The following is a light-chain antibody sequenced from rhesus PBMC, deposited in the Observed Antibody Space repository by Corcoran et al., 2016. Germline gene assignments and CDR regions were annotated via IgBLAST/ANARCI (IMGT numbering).Light chain of an antibody. CDR1: QSLLYTSNNKNY. Sequence: VMTQSPDSLAVSLGERVIINCKSSQSLLYTSNNKNYLAWYQQKPGQAPKLLIYWASTRESGVPNRFSGSGSGTDFTLTISGLQAEDVAVYYCQQDYSPPYTFGQGAKVEI. CDR3: QQDYSPPYT. J-gene: IGKJ2*01. CDR2: WAS. V-gene: IGKV4-1*01.